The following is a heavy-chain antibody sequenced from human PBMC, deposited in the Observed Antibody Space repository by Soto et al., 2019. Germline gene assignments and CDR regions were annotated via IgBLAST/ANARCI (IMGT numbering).Heavy chain of an antibody. CDR2: FHYSANT. Sequence: SETLSLTCTVSGDSISSDYWSWIRQPPGKGLEWIGYFHYSANTNYNPSLKSRVTISVDTSKNQFFLKLTSVTATDTAVYYCARSIDSWGQGTLVTVSS. CDR1: GDSISSDY. J-gene: IGHJ5*01. V-gene: IGHV4-59*01. CDR3: ARSIDS.